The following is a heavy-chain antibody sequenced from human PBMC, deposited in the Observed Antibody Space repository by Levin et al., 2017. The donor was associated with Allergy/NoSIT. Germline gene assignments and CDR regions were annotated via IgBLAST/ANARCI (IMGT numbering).Heavy chain of an antibody. V-gene: IGHV1-18*01. D-gene: IGHD6-13*01. CDR3: ARDFSPTRGTSTWYDCYDP. J-gene: IGHJ5*02. CDR1: GYTFTNYG. Sequence: ASVKVSCKASGYTFTNYGISWVRQAPGQGLEWMGWISTYKSDTRYAQKFQGRVTMTTDTSTNTAYMELRSLRSDDTAVYYCARDFSPTRGTSTWYDCYDPWGQGTLVTVSS. CDR2: ISTYKSDT.